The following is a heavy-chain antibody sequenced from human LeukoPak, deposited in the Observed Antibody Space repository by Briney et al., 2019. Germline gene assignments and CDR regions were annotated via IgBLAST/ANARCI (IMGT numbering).Heavy chain of an antibody. CDR3: AADSTPFTFYYYMDV. J-gene: IGHJ6*03. V-gene: IGHV1-58*01. D-gene: IGHD2/OR15-2a*01. CDR2: IVVGSGNT. Sequence: ASVKVSCKASGFTFTSSAVQWVRQARGQRLEWIGWIVVGSGNTNYEQKFQERVTITRDMSTSTAYLELSSLRSEDTAVYYCAADSTPFTFYYYMDVWGKGTTVIVSS. CDR1: GFTFTSSA.